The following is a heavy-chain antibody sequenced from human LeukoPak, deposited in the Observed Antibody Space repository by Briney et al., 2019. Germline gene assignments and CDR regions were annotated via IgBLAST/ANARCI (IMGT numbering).Heavy chain of an antibody. J-gene: IGHJ3*02. CDR2: ISSSVSAI. V-gene: IGHV3-48*03. Sequence: GSLRLSCTASGVTFRSYDMNWVRQAPGKGLEWGSYISSSVSAISYADSVKGRFTISRDNAKNSLYLQMNSLRAEDTAVNYCARAWFVAIDTWGQGTMVTVSS. CDR3: ARAWFVAIDT. D-gene: IGHD3-9*01. CDR1: GVTFRSYD.